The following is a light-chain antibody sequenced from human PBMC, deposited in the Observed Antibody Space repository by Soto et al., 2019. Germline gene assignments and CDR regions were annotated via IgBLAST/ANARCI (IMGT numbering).Light chain of an antibody. CDR1: SSDVGGYNY. J-gene: IGLJ3*02. V-gene: IGLV2-14*01. Sequence: QSALTQPASLSGSPGQSITISCTGTSSDVGGYNYVSWYQQHPGKAPKLMIYEVSNRPSGVSNRFSGSKSGNTASLTISGLQAKGEADYYCSSYTSSSTRVFGGGTKLTVL. CDR2: EVS. CDR3: SSYTSSSTRV.